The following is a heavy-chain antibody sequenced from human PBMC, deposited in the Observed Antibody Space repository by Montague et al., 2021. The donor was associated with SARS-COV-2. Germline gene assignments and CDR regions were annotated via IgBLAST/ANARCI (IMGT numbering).Heavy chain of an antibody. CDR3: ARGGYYDTSGYYLDY. V-gene: IGHV3-30-3*01. J-gene: IGHJ4*02. CDR2: ISNDGTKK. D-gene: IGHD3-22*01. Sequence: SLRLSCAASGFTFSYYAMHWVRQTPGKGLEWVAVISNDGTKKYHADTVKGRFTISRDNSKNTLYLRMNSLRAEDTAVYYCARGGYYDTSGYYLDYWGQGTLVTVSS. CDR1: GFTFSYYA.